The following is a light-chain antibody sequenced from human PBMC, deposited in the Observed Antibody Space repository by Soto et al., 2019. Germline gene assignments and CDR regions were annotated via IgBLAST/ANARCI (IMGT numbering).Light chain of an antibody. CDR3: QQYNSYPWT. Sequence: DIPMTQSPSTLSASVGDRVTITCRASQSISSWLAWYQQKPGKAPKLLIYDASSLESGVPSRFSGSGSGTDFTLTITSLQPDDFAADYCQQYNSYPWTFGQGTKVEIK. V-gene: IGKV1-5*01. CDR2: DAS. CDR1: QSISSW. J-gene: IGKJ1*01.